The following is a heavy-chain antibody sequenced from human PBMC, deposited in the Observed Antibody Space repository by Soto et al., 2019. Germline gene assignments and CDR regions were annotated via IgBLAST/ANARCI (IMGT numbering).Heavy chain of an antibody. CDR2: INPNSGGT. V-gene: IGHV1-2*04. Sequence: GASVKVSCKASGYTFTGYYMHWVRQAPGQGLEWMGWINPNSGGTNYAQKFQGWVTMTRDTSISTAYMELSRLRSDDTAVYYCARENNTRRYQLLRDWGMDVWGQGTTVTVSS. CDR3: ARENNTRRYQLLRDWGMDV. J-gene: IGHJ6*02. CDR1: GYTFTGYY. D-gene: IGHD2-2*01.